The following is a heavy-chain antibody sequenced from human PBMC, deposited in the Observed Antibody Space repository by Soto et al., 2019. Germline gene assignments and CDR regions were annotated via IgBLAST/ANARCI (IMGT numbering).Heavy chain of an antibody. V-gene: IGHV3-48*02. CDR2: ISSSSSTI. CDR1: GFTFSSYS. CDR3: ARVSYYYDSSSYYFFDY. D-gene: IGHD3-22*01. Sequence: GGSLRLSCAASGFTFSSYSMNWVRQAPGKGLEWVSYISSSSSTIYYADSVKGRFTISRDNAKNSLYLQMNSLRDEDTAVYYCARVSYYYDSSSYYFFDYWGQGTPVTVSS. J-gene: IGHJ4*02.